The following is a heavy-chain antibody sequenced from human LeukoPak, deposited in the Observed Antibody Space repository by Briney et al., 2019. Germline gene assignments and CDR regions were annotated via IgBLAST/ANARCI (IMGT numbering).Heavy chain of an antibody. D-gene: IGHD3-10*01. CDR3: ARARGFPTNYGSGSYPNWFDP. CDR2: INPNSGGT. CDR1: GYTFTGYY. J-gene: IGHJ5*02. Sequence: ASVKVSCKTSGYTFTGYYMHWVRQAPGQGLEWMGWINPNSGGTNYAQKFQGRVTMTRDTSISTAYMGLSRLRSDDTAVYYCARARGFPTNYGSGSYPNWFDPWGQGTLVTVSS. V-gene: IGHV1-2*02.